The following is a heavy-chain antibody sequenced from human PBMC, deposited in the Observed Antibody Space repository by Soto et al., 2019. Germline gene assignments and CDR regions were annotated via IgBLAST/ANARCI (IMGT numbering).Heavy chain of an antibody. D-gene: IGHD4-17*01. CDR3: ARGISYDYGVDY. CDR1: GGSISSYY. CDR2: IYYSGST. J-gene: IGHJ4*02. Sequence: SETLSLTCTVSGGSISSYYWSWIRQPPGKGLEWIGYIYYSGSTNYNPSLKSRVTISVDTSKNQFSLKLSSATAADTAVYYCARGISYDYGVDYWGQGTLVTV. V-gene: IGHV4-59*01.